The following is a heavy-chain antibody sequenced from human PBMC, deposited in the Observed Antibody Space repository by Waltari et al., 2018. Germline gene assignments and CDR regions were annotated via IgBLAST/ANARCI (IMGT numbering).Heavy chain of an antibody. J-gene: IGHJ4*02. V-gene: IGHV2-5*01. CDR1: GFSLSTSGVG. Sequence: QITLKESGPTLVKPTQTLTLTCTFSGFSLSTSGVGVGWIRQPPGKAREWLALIYWNDDKRYSPSLKSRLTITKDTSKNQVVLTMTNMDPVDTATYYCAHTLLDMTTVTTAWWYNYWGQGTLVTVSS. CDR3: AHTLLDMTTVTTAWWYNY. CDR2: IYWNDDK. D-gene: IGHD4-4*01.